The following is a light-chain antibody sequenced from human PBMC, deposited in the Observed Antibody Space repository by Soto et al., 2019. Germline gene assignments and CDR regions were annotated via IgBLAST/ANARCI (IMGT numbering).Light chain of an antibody. CDR3: SSYTTSDTYV. CDR2: DVS. J-gene: IGLJ1*01. Sequence: QSVLTQPASVSGSPGQSIAISCTGTSSDVGAYNYVSWYQQHPGKAPKLMIYDVSNRPSGVSDRFSGSKSGNTASLTISGLQAEDEADYYCSSYTTSDTYVFGSGNKLTVL. V-gene: IGLV2-14*01. CDR1: SSDVGAYNY.